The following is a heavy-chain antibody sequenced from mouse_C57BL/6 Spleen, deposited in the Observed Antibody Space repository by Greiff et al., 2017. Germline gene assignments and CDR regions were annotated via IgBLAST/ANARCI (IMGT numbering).Heavy chain of an antibody. V-gene: IGHV1-64*01. D-gene: IGHD1-1*01. CDR1: GYTFTSYW. J-gene: IGHJ2*01. Sequence: QVQLQQPGAELVKPGASVKLSCKASGYTFTSYWMHWVKQRPGQGLEWIGMIHPNSGSTNYNEKFKGKATLTVAKSSSTAYMQLSSLTSEDSAVYYCARAPAQDYGSIFDYWGQGTTLTVSS. CDR3: ARAPAQDYGSIFDY. CDR2: IHPNSGST.